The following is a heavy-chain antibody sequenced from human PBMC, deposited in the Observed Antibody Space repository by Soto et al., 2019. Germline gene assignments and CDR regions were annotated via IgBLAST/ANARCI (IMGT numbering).Heavy chain of an antibody. CDR2: IYYSGSP. Sequence: QVQLQESGPGLVKPSETLSPTCTVSGASVSSGSYYWSWIRQPPGKVLEWIGYIYYSGSPKYNPSPKSRVTMSVDTSKNQFSLRLSSMTVAHTAVYYCARTYEGGDFSRGYSNQVHYYGMDVWGQGTTVTVSS. D-gene: IGHD3-3*01. J-gene: IGHJ6*02. V-gene: IGHV4-61*01. CDR1: GASVSSGSYY. CDR3: ARTYEGGDFSRGYSNQVHYYGMDV.